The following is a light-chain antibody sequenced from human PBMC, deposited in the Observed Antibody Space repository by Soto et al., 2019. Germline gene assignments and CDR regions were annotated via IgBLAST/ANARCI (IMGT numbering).Light chain of an antibody. CDR1: SGYTNYK. J-gene: IGLJ3*02. Sequence: QSVLTQPPSPSASLGASVTLTCTLSSGYTNYKVDWYQQRPGKGPRFVMRVGTGGILGSKGDDIPDRFSVLGSGLNRYLTIKNFQEDDERDCHCGADHGSESSFVSNWVFGGGTKLTVL. V-gene: IGLV9-49*01. CDR3: GADHGSESSFVSNWV. CDR2: VGTGGILG.